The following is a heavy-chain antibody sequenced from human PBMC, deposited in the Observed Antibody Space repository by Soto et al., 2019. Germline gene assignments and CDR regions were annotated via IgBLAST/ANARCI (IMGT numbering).Heavy chain of an antibody. CDR1: GFTFSTYW. CDR3: ARDPLIGTTYYGLDV. J-gene: IGHJ6*02. V-gene: IGHV3-74*01. Sequence: EVQLVESGGGLVQPGGSLRLSCAASGFTFSTYWMQWVRQPPGKGLVWVSRINNDGSNTGYADSVKGRFTITRDNAQSTLYLQMNSLRAEDTAVYYCARDPLIGTTYYGLDVWGQGTTVSVSS. D-gene: IGHD1-7*01. CDR2: INNDGSNT.